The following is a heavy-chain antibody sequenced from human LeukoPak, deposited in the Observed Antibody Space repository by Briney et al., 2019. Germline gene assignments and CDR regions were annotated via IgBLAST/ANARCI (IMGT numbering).Heavy chain of an antibody. J-gene: IGHJ4*02. CDR2: ISSSSNYI. CDR1: GXTFSTYS. Sequence: PGGSLRLSCVASGXTFSTYSMNWGRQAPGKGLEWVSSISSSSNYIYYADSVKGRFTISRDNAKNSLYLQMNSLRAEDTAVYYCAQNFYDSSGLYFDYWGQGTLVTVSS. V-gene: IGHV3-21*01. CDR3: AQNFYDSSGLYFDY. D-gene: IGHD3-22*01.